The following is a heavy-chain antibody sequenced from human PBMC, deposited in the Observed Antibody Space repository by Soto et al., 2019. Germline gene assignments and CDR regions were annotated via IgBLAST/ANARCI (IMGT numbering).Heavy chain of an antibody. CDR3: AGYSSSWYSDAFDI. V-gene: IGHV4-59*01. CDR1: GGSISSYY. CDR2: IYYSVST. Sequence: SETLSLTCTVSGGSISSYYWSWIRQPPGKGLEWIGYIYYSVSTNYNRSLKSRLTISVDTSNNQFSLKLSSVTAADTAVYYCAGYSSSWYSDAFDIWGQGTMVTVSS. J-gene: IGHJ3*02. D-gene: IGHD6-13*01.